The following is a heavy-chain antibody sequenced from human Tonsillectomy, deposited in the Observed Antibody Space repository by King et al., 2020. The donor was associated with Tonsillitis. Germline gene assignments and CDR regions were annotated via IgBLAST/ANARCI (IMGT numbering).Heavy chain of an antibody. Sequence: EVQRVESGEEVKKPGESLQISCKGSGYSFTSYWIGWVRQMPGKGLEWSGIIYPGDSDTRYSTSFQGQVTISADKSISPAYLQWSSLKASDTAMYYCARSRGSSWANFDYWGQGTLVTVSS. D-gene: IGHD6-13*01. CDR2: IYPGDSDT. CDR1: GYSFTSYW. J-gene: IGHJ4*02. V-gene: IGHV5-51*01. CDR3: ARSRGSSWANFDY.